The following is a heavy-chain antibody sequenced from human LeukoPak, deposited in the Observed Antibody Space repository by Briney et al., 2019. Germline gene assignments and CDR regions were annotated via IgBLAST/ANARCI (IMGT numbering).Heavy chain of an antibody. J-gene: IGHJ6*02. CDR3: ATECYYDSSGYLNYYYGMDV. Sequence: ASVKVSCKVSGYTLTELSMHWVRQAPGKGLEWMGGFDPEDGETIYAQKFQGRVTMTEDTSTDTAYMELSSLRSEDTAVYYCATECYYDSSGYLNYYYGMDVWGQGTTVTVSS. CDR1: GYTLTELS. V-gene: IGHV1-24*01. D-gene: IGHD3-22*01. CDR2: FDPEDGET.